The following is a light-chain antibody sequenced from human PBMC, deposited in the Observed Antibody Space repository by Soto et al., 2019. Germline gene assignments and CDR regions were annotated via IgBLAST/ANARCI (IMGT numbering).Light chain of an antibody. CDR1: QDISNTF. J-gene: IGKJ2*01. V-gene: IGKV3-20*01. Sequence: EIVLTQSPGSLSLSPGQRATLSCRASQDISNTFLTWYQQKPGQPPRLLVYGASNRATGIPDRFSGGGSGTDFTLTITRLEPEDFAVYYCQHFGPSPGYTFGQGTRLEIK. CDR3: QHFGPSPGYT. CDR2: GAS.